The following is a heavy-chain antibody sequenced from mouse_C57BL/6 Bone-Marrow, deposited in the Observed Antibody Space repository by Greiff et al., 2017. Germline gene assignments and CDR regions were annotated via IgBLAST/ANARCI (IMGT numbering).Heavy chain of an antibody. D-gene: IGHD1-1*01. V-gene: IGHV14-4*01. CDR3: TFITTVPGDY. CDR1: GFNIKDDY. CDR2: IDPENGDT. Sequence: EVQLQESGAELVRPGASVKLSCTASGFNIKDDYMHWVKQRPEQGLEWIGWIDPENGDTEYASKFQGKATITADTSSNTAYLQLSSLTSENTAVYYCTFITTVPGDYWGQGTTLTVSS. J-gene: IGHJ2*01.